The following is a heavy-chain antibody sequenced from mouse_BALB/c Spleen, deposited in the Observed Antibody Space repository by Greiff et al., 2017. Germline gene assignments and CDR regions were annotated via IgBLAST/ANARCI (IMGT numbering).Heavy chain of an antibody. CDR3: AREVRLRYFDV. CDR2: IYPGSGNT. V-gene: IGHV1-84*02. Sequence: QVHVKQSGPELVKPGASVKISCKASGYTFTDYYINWVKQKPGQGLEWIGWIYPGSGNTKYNEKFKGKATLTVDTSSSTAYMQLSSLTSEDTAVYFCAREVRLRYFDVWGAGTTVTVSS. D-gene: IGHD1-2*01. CDR1: GYTFTDYY. J-gene: IGHJ1*01.